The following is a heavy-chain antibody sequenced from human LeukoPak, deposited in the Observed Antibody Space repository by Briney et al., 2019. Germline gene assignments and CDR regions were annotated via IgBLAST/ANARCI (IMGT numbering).Heavy chain of an antibody. CDR3: AKDRQRNDIVVVPAALDY. J-gene: IGHJ4*02. D-gene: IGHD2-2*01. CDR1: GFTFSSYA. Sequence: PGGSLRLSCAASGFTFSSYAMSWVRQAPGKGLEWVSAIGGSGVYTYYADSVKGRFTISRDNSQNTFYLQMNSLRAEDTAVYYCAKDRQRNDIVVVPAALDYWGQGTLVTVSS. CDR2: IGGSGVYT. V-gene: IGHV3-23*01.